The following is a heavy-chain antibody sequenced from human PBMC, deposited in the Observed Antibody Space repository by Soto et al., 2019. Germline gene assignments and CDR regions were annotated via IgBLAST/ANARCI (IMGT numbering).Heavy chain of an antibody. J-gene: IGHJ6*02. V-gene: IGHV1-2*04. CDR2: INPNSGGT. CDR1: GYTFTGYY. Sequence: ASVKVSCKASGYTFTGYYMHWVRQAPGQGLEWMGWINPNSGGTNYAQKFQGWVTMTRDTSISTAYMELSRLRSDDTAVYYCARGTVQGVDYYGMDVWGQGTTVTVSS. CDR3: ARGTVQGVDYYGMDV. D-gene: IGHD3-10*01.